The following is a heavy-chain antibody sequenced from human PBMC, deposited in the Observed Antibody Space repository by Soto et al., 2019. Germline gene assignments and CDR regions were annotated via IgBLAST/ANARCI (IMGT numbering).Heavy chain of an antibody. CDR3: ARMVAATPHAFDI. CDR2: IYYSGST. V-gene: IGHV4-31*03. D-gene: IGHD2-15*01. CDR1: GGSISSGGYY. Sequence: SETLSLTCTVSGGSISSGGYYWSWIRQHPGKGLEWIGYIYYSGSTYYNPSLKSRVTISVDTSKNQFSLKLSSVTAADTAVYYCARMVAATPHAFDIWGQGTMVTVSS. J-gene: IGHJ3*02.